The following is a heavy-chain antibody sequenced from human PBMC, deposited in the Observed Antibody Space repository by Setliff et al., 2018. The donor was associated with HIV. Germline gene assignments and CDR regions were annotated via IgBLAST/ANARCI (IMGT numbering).Heavy chain of an antibody. J-gene: IGHJ3*02. V-gene: IGHV4-61*02. CDR1: GGSINSGGYY. CDR2: IYTSGST. CDR3: ARVGGEMATIAGAFDI. Sequence: SETLSLTCTVSGGSINSGGYYWVWIRQPALKGLEWIGRIYTSGSTNYNPSLKSRVTISVDTSKNQFSLKLSSVTAADAAVYYCARVGGEMATIAGAFDIWGQGTMVTVSS. D-gene: IGHD5-12*01.